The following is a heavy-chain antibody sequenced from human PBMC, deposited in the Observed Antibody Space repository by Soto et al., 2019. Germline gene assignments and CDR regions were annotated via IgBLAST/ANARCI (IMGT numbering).Heavy chain of an antibody. CDR1: GGTFSSYA. J-gene: IGHJ3*02. Sequence: QVQLVQSGAEVKKPGSSVKVSCKASGGTFSSYAISWVRQAPGQGLEWMGGIIPIFGTANYAQKFQGRVTITADESTRTAYMELSSLRSEDTAVYYCARDPHAYYYDSSGYLRAFDIWGQGTMVTVSS. D-gene: IGHD3-22*01. V-gene: IGHV1-69*12. CDR3: ARDPHAYYYDSSGYLRAFDI. CDR2: IIPIFGTA.